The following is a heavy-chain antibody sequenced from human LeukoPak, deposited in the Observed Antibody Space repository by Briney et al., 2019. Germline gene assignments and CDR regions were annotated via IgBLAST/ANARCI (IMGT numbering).Heavy chain of an antibody. J-gene: IGHJ3*02. V-gene: IGHV1-2*02. CDR1: GYTFTAYY. D-gene: IGHD2-2*02. Sequence: ASVKVSCKASGYTFTAYYMHRVPQAPGQGLEWLGWINPNSGGTNYAQKFQGRVTMTRDTSISTAYMELCRLRSDDTAVYYCAIEFATVVVSAVISAFDIWGQGTMVTVSS. CDR3: AIEFATVVVSAVISAFDI. CDR2: INPNSGGT.